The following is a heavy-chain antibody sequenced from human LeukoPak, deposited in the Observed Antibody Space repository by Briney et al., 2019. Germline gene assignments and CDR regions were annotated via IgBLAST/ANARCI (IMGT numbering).Heavy chain of an antibody. D-gene: IGHD6-19*01. CDR1: GFTFINQA. J-gene: IGHJ4*02. CDR3: AMDPHTSGWSPAY. Sequence: PGTSLRLSCAASGFTFINQAMHWVRQAPGKGLEWVAVISYDGKSKFYGDSVKGRFTISRDDSNDTSYLQMNGLKVEDTALYYCAMDPHTSGWSPAYWGQGTLVTVSS. V-gene: IGHV3-30*03. CDR2: ISYDGKSK.